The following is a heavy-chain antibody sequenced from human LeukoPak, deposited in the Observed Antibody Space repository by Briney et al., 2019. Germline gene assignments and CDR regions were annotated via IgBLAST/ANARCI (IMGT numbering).Heavy chain of an antibody. CDR1: GFTFSNYP. D-gene: IGHD3-16*01. J-gene: IGHJ3*02. Sequence: GGSLRLSCTASGFTFSNYPINFVRQAPGKGLDWVSAISGSGTTIYYADAVRGRFTISRDNSKNTVYLQMNSLRAEVTALYYCVTKLYVSHHTHAFDIWGQGTMVTVSP. V-gene: IGHV3-23*01. CDR3: VTKLYVSHHTHAFDI. CDR2: ISGSGTTI.